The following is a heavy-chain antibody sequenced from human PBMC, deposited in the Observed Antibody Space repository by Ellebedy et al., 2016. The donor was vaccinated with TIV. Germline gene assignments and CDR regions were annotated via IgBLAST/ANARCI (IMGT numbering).Heavy chain of an antibody. J-gene: IGHJ6*02. V-gene: IGHV4-59*01. Sequence: GSLRLSCTVSGGSISNYYWTWIRQPPGKGLEWIGYIYYSGSPMYNPSLKSRVTISVDTSKNQFSLKLSSVTAADTAVYYCVRVTTSSFSSYYYGMDVWGQGTTVTVSS. CDR2: IYYSGSP. CDR3: VRVTTSSFSSYYYGMDV. D-gene: IGHD4-17*01. CDR1: GGSISNYY.